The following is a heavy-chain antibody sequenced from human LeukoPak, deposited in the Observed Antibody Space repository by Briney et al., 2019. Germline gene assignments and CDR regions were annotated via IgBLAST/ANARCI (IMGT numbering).Heavy chain of an antibody. Sequence: ASVKVSCKASGYTFTSYDINWVRQASGQGLEWMGGMNPNSGNTGYAQKFQGRVTMTRNTSISTAYMELSSLRSEDTAVYYCAREALRYFDWLSHDAFDIWGQGTMVTVSS. CDR2: MNPNSGNT. J-gene: IGHJ3*02. CDR1: GYTFTSYD. CDR3: AREALRYFDWLSHDAFDI. D-gene: IGHD3-9*01. V-gene: IGHV1-8*01.